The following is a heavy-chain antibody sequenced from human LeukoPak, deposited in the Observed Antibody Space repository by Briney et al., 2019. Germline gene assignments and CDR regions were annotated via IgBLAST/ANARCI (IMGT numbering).Heavy chain of an antibody. CDR3: ARGKTRLRGHTYYYDSSGRGAYDY. CDR1: GGSFSCYY. J-gene: IGHJ4*02. V-gene: IGHV4-34*01. CDR2: INHSGST. D-gene: IGHD3-22*01. Sequence: SETLSLTCAVYGGSFSCYYWSWIRQPPGKGLEWIGEINHSGSTNYNPSLKSRVTISVDTSKNQFSLKLSSVTAADTAVYYCARGKTRLRGHTYYYDSSGRGAYDYWGQGTLVTVSS.